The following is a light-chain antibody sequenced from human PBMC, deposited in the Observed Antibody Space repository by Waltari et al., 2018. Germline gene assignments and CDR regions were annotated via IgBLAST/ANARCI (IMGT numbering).Light chain of an antibody. J-gene: IGLJ3*02. V-gene: IGLV1-36*01. CDR2: YND. CDR3: AAWDDGLSGWV. Sequence: QSVLTQPPSASEAARKSVTMSCSGSRSNIGTNGVSWYQQVPGTAPKLLIYYNDQRAPGISDRLSGSKSGTSASLAISGLQPEDEADYYCAAWDDGLSGWVFGGGTRLTVL. CDR1: RSNIGTNG.